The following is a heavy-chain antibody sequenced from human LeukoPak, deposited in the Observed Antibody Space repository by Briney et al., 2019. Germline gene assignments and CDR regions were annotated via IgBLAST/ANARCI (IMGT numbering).Heavy chain of an antibody. CDR2: IHYSGGA. V-gene: IGHV4-39*07. CDR1: GGSISSSSDY. J-gene: IGHJ3*02. Sequence: SETLSLTCTVSGGSISSSSDYWGWIRQPPGKGLEWIGHIHYSGGADYNPSLKSRVSMSLETSKNHFSLRLTSVTAADTGVYFCARAERAASHIWGQGTMVTVSS. CDR3: ARAERAASHI.